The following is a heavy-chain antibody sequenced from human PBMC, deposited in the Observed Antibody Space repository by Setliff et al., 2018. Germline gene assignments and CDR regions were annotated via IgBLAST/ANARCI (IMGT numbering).Heavy chain of an antibody. V-gene: IGHV1-18*01. CDR2: INNYNTNT. CDR3: ARLVRYCTRTACQKVAGVES. D-gene: IGHD1-26*01. CDR1: GYTFTNYG. Sequence: ASVKVSCKASGYTFTNYGITWVRQAPGQGLEWMGWINNYNTNTKYAQKLQGRATMTTDTSTSTAYMELRSLRSDDTAVYYCARLVRYCTRTACQKVAGVESWGQRTLVTVSS. J-gene: IGHJ5*01.